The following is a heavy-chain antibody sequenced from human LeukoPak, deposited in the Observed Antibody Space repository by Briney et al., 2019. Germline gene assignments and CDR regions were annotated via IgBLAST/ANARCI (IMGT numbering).Heavy chain of an antibody. D-gene: IGHD2-2*01. Sequence: ASVKVSCKASGGTFSSYAISWVRQAPGQGLEWIGGIIPIFGTANYAQKFQGRVAITTDESTSTAYMELGSLRSEDTAVYYCAGGDSGIVVVPAAKPYYYYMDVWGKGTTVTVSS. CDR1: GGTFSSYA. V-gene: IGHV1-69*05. J-gene: IGHJ6*03. CDR3: AGGDSGIVVVPAAKPYYYYMDV. CDR2: IIPIFGTA.